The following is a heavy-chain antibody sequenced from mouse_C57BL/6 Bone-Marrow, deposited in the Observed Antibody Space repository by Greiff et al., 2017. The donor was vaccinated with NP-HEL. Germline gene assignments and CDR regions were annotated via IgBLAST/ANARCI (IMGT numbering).Heavy chain of an antibody. CDR3: AGDYYGSSYGGAWFAY. D-gene: IGHD1-1*01. CDR1: GFNIKNTY. V-gene: IGHV14-3*01. J-gene: IGHJ3*01. CDR2: IDPANGNT. Sequence: VQLQQSVAELVRPGASVKLSCTASGFNIKNTYMHWVKQRPEQGLEWIGRIDPANGNTKYAPKFQGKATITADTSSNTAYLQLSSLTSEDTAIYYCAGDYYGSSYGGAWFAYWGQGTLVTVSA.